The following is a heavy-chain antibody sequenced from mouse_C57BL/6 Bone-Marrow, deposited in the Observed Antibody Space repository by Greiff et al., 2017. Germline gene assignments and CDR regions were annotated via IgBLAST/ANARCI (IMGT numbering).Heavy chain of an antibody. J-gene: IGHJ2*01. D-gene: IGHD4-1*01. CDR1: GYTFTSYW. Sequence: QVQLQQPGAELVMPGASVKLSCKASGYTFTSYWMHWVKQRPGQGLEWIGEIDPSDSYTNYNQKLKGQFTFPVDKSSSTAYMQLSRLTSEDSAIYYCARELTGTSYYFDYWGQGTTLTVSS. V-gene: IGHV1-69*01. CDR3: ARELTGTSYYFDY. CDR2: IDPSDSYT.